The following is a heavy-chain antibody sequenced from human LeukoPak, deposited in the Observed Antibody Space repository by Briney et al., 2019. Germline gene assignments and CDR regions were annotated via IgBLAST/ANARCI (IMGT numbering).Heavy chain of an antibody. CDR2: ISGSAGST. Sequence: GGSLRLSCAASGFSFSDCAMSWVRQAPGRGLEWVSSISGSAGSTYYADSVKGRFTISRDNSKNTLYLQMNSLRAEDTVLYYRGKDSRFSYCSSTTCAYAFDIWGQGTMVTVSS. D-gene: IGHD2-2*01. J-gene: IGHJ3*02. CDR1: GFSFSDCA. V-gene: IGHV3-23*01. CDR3: GKDSRFSYCSSTTCAYAFDI.